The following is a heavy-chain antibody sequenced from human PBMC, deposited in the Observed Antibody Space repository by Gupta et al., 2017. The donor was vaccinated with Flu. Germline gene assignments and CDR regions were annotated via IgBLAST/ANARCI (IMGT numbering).Heavy chain of an antibody. D-gene: IGHD1-26*01. CDR2: ISSSSSYI. Sequence: VSSISSSSSYIYYADSVKGRFTISRDNAKNSLYLQLNSLRAEDTAVYYCARVALGWALPHGADAFDIWGQGPMVTVSS. J-gene: IGHJ3*02. V-gene: IGHV3-21*01. CDR3: ARVALGWALPHGADAFDI.